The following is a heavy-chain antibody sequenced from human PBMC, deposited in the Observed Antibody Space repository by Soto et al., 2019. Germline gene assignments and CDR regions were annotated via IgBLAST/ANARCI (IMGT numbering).Heavy chain of an antibody. D-gene: IGHD6-6*01. Sequence: DVQLLESGGGLVQPGGSLRLSCAASGIDFSSYIMNWVRQAPGKGLEWVSGISDISTYYEPSVKGRFTISTDKAKSTLFLQMKRLRAEDTAVYYCAKDLKGGRLQSPFDLWGQGTLVTVSS. J-gene: IGHJ4*02. CDR1: GIDFSSYI. CDR3: AKDLKGGRLQSPFDL. V-gene: IGHV3-23*01. CDR2: ISDIST.